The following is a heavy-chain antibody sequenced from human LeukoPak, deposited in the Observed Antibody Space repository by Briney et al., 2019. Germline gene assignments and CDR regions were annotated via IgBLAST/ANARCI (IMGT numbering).Heavy chain of an antibody. J-gene: IGHJ4*02. CDR3: ARSGIVVVPAAFYYLDY. Sequence: SETLSLTCAVYGGAFSGYYWSWIRQPPGKGLEWIGEINHSGSTNYNPSLKSRVTISVDTSKNQFSLKLSSVTAADTAVYYCARSGIVVVPAAFYYLDYWGQGTLVTVSS. V-gene: IGHV4-34*01. CDR1: GGAFSGYY. D-gene: IGHD2-2*01. CDR2: INHSGST.